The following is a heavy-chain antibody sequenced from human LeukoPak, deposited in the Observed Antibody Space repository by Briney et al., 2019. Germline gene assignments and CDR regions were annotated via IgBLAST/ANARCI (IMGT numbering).Heavy chain of an antibody. CDR2: IYHSGST. V-gene: IGHV4-38-2*02. CDR1: GYSISSGYY. Sequence: SETLSLICTVSGYSISSGYYWGWIRQPPGKGLEWIGSIYHSGSTYYNPSLKSRVTISVDTSKNQFSLKLSSVTAADTAVYYCAGQDSWGQGTLVTVSS. J-gene: IGHJ4*02. CDR3: AGQDS.